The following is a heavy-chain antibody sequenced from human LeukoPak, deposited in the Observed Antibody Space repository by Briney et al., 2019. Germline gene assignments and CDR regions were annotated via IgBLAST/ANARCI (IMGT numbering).Heavy chain of an antibody. D-gene: IGHD3-22*01. CDR1: GGSFSGYY. Sequence: PSETLSLTCAVYGGSFSGYYWSWIRHPPGKGLEWIGEINHSGSTNYNPSLKSRVTISVDTSKNQFSLKLSSVTAADTAVYYCARQLYYYDSSGYYWFDYWGQGTLVTVSS. V-gene: IGHV4-34*01. CDR3: ARQLYYYDSSGYYWFDY. J-gene: IGHJ4*02. CDR2: INHSGST.